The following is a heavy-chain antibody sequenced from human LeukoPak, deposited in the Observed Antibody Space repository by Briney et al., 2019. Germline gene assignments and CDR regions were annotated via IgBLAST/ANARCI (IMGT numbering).Heavy chain of an antibody. CDR2: IYYSGST. CDR1: GGSISSYY. CDR3: ARLPQPGPYTPHWYFDL. V-gene: IGHV4-59*08. D-gene: IGHD5-18*01. Sequence: PSETLSFTCTVSGGSISSYYWSWIRQPPGKGLEWIGYIYYSGSTNYNPSLKSRVTISVDTSKNQFSLKLSSVTAADTAVYYCARLPQPGPYTPHWYFDLWGRGTLVTVSS. J-gene: IGHJ2*01.